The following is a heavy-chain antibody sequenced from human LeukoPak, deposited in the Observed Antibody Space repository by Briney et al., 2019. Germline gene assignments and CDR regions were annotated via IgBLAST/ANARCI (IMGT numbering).Heavy chain of an antibody. CDR1: GFSITTYY. CDR3: ARGSPLYDFWSGYSNRNIYYYYMDV. D-gene: IGHD3-3*01. Sequence: SDTLSLTCTVSGFSITTYYWNWIRQPPGKGLEWIGYIYYSGSTNYNPSLKSRVTISVDTSKNQFSLKLSSVTAADTAVYTCARGSPLYDFWSGYSNRNIYYYYMDVWGKGTTVTVSS. V-gene: IGHV4-59*12. CDR2: IYYSGST. J-gene: IGHJ6*03.